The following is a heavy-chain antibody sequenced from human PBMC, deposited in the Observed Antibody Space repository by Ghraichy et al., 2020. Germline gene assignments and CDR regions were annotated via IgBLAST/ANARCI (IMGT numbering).Heavy chain of an antibody. J-gene: IGHJ1*01. Sequence: GGSLRLSCAASGFTFSRYWMHWVRQAPVRGLVWVSRINSDGSNTNYADSVKGRFTVSRDNAKNTLFLQMNSLRAEDTAVYYCARTFDSRFVADFWGQGTLVTVSS. D-gene: IGHD3-22*01. CDR3: ARTFDSRFVADF. CDR2: INSDGSNT. CDR1: GFTFSRYW. V-gene: IGHV3-74*01.